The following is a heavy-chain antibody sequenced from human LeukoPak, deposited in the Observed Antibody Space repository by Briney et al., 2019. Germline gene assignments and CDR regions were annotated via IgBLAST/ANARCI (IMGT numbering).Heavy chain of an antibody. D-gene: IGHD2-2*01. CDR3: ARAWDGYCSSTSCYSFDY. Sequence: GASVKVSCKASGYTFTVYYMHWVRQAPGQGLEWMGWINPNSGGTNYAQKFQGRVTMTRDTSISTAYMELSRLRSDDTAVYYCARAWDGYCSSTSCYSFDYWGQGTLVTVSS. J-gene: IGHJ4*02. CDR1: GYTFTVYY. V-gene: IGHV1-2*02. CDR2: INPNSGGT.